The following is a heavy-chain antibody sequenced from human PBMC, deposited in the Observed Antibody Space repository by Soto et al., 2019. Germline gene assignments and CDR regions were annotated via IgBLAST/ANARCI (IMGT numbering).Heavy chain of an antibody. CDR1: GFTFSSYA. J-gene: IGHJ6*02. V-gene: IGHV3-30-3*01. CDR3: ARLTINGMDV. CDR2: ISYDGSNK. Sequence: PGGSLRLCCAASGFTFSSYAMHWVRQAPGKGLEWVAVISYDGSNKYYADSVKGRFTISRDNSKNTLYLQMNSLRAEDTAVYYCARLTINGMDVWGQGTTVTVSS. D-gene: IGHD3-9*01.